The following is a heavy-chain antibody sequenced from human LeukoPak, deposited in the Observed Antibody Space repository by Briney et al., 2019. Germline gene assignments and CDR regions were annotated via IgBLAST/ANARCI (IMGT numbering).Heavy chain of an antibody. CDR1: GGSISSSNW. J-gene: IGHJ2*01. Sequence: SETLSLTCAVSGGSISSSNWWSWVRQPPEKGLEWIGEISHDGSTNYNPSLKSRVTISVDKSNNHFSLKLTSVTAADTAMYYCARGDNYVFDVWGRGTLVSVSS. V-gene: IGHV4-4*02. CDR2: ISHDGST. CDR3: ARGDNYVFDV. D-gene: IGHD5-24*01.